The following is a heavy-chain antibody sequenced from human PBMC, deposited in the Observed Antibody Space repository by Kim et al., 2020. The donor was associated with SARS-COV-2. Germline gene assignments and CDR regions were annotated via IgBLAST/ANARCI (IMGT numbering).Heavy chain of an antibody. D-gene: IGHD3-3*01. V-gene: IGHV3-11*05. Sequence: GGSLRLSCAASGFTFSDYYMSWIRQAPGKGLEWVSYISSSSSYTNYADSVKGRFTISRDNAKNSLYLQMNSLRAEDTAVYYCARGVIYDFWSGYKSDGMDVWGQGTTVTVSS. CDR1: GFTFSDYY. CDR2: ISSSSSYT. CDR3: ARGVIYDFWSGYKSDGMDV. J-gene: IGHJ6*02.